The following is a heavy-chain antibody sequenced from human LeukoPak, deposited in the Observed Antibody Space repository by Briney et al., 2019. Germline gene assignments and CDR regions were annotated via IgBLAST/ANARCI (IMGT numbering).Heavy chain of an antibody. Sequence: GGSLRLSCAASGFTFSSYAMSWVRQAPGKGLEWVSTFSGSGGTTYYADSVKGRFTISRDNSKNTLYLQMSSLRAEDTALYYCAKYRAPSGTLDYWGQGTLVTVSS. J-gene: IGHJ4*02. CDR1: GFTFSSYA. CDR3: AKYRAPSGTLDY. D-gene: IGHD3-16*02. CDR2: FSGSGGTT. V-gene: IGHV3-23*01.